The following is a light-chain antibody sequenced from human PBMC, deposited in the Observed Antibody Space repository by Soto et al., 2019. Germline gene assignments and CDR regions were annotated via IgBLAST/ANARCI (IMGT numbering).Light chain of an antibody. CDR3: QQYGSSGT. Sequence: EIVMTQSPATLSVSPGERATLSCRASQSVSSNLAWYQQKPGQAPRLLIYGASTRATGIPARFSGSGSGTDFTLTISRLEPEDFAVYYCQQYGSSGTFGQGTKVAI. CDR1: QSVSSN. V-gene: IGKV3-15*01. CDR2: GAS. J-gene: IGKJ1*01.